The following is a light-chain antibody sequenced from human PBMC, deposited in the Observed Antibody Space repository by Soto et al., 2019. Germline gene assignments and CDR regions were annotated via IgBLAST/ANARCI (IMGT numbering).Light chain of an antibody. CDR3: QQSYSTLST. CDR1: QSISSY. CDR2: AAS. J-gene: IGKJ1*01. V-gene: IGKV1-39*01. Sequence: DIQMTQSPSSLSASVGDRVTITCRASQSISSYLNWYQQKPGKAPKLLICAASSLQSGVPSRFSGSGSGTDYTLSISSLQPEDFATYYCQQSYSTLSTFGQGTKVEIK.